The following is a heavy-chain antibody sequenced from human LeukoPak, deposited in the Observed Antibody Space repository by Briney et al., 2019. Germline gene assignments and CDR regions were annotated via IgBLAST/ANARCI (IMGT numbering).Heavy chain of an antibody. D-gene: IGHD3-10*01. V-gene: IGHV4-38-2*02. CDR3: ARFAIVRDLATYNWIDP. CDR2: MHHTGSA. J-gene: IGHJ5*02. CDR1: DSSISGSYF. Sequence: SETLSLTCIVSDSSISGSYFWGWVRQPPGKGLESIGAMHHTGSAYYNPSLQSRVSISLDVPKSQISLHLNSMTAADTAVYYCARFAIVRDLATYNWIDPWGQGTLVTVSS.